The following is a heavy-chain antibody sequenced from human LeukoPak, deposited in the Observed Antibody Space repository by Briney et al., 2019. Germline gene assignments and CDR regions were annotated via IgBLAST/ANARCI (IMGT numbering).Heavy chain of an antibody. CDR3: AKDPRYSSGRGWFDP. V-gene: IGHV3-23*01. CDR2: ISGSGGST. Sequence: GGSLRLSCAASGFTFSSCTMSWVRQAPGKGLEWASGISGSGGSTYYADSVKGRFTISRDNSKNTLYLQMNSLRADDTAVYYCAKDPRYSSGRGWFDPWGQGTLVTVSS. J-gene: IGHJ5*02. D-gene: IGHD6-19*01. CDR1: GFTFSSCT.